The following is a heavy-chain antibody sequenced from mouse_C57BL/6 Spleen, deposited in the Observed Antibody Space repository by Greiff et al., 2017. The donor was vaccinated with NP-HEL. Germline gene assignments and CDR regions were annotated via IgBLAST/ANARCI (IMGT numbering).Heavy chain of an antibody. Sequence: VQVVESGAELVKPGASVKISCKASGYAFSSYWMNWVKQRPGKGLEWIGQIYPGDGDTNYNGKFKGKATLTADKSSSTAYMQLSSLTSEDSAVYFCAKGAIGNNYFAYWGQGTLVTVSA. V-gene: IGHV1-80*01. D-gene: IGHD5-2*01. J-gene: IGHJ3*01. CDR2: IYPGDGDT. CDR1: GYAFSSYW. CDR3: AKGAIGNNYFAY.